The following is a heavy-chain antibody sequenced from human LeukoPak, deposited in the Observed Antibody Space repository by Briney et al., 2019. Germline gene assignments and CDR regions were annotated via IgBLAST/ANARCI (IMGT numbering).Heavy chain of an antibody. CDR1: GFTFSSYS. J-gene: IGHJ4*02. D-gene: IGHD3-3*01. CDR3: ARDLRFSDY. Sequence: GGSLRLSCAASGFTFSSYSMNWVRQAPGKGLEWVSYISSSSSTIYYADSVKGRFTISRDNAKNSLYLRMNSLRAEDTAVYYCARDLRFSDYWGQGTLVTVSS. CDR2: ISSSSSTI. V-gene: IGHV3-48*04.